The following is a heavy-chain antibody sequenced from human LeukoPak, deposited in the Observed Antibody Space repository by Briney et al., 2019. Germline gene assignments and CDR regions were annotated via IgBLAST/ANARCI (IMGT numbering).Heavy chain of an antibody. J-gene: IGHJ4*02. CDR1: GGSLSSGDYY. V-gene: IGHV4-30-4*01. CDR2: IYYSGST. Sequence: SETLSLTCTVSGGSLSSGDYYWSWIRQPPGKGLEWIGYIYYSGSTYYTPSLRGRVTMSVDTSKNRFSLNLSSVTAADTAVYYCARGYSLDYWGQGTLVTVSS. CDR3: ARGYSLDY. D-gene: IGHD5-18*01.